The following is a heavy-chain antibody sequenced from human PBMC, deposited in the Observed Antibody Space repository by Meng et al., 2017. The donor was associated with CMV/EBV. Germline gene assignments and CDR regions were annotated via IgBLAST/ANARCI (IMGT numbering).Heavy chain of an antibody. CDR2: IKQDGSKK. J-gene: IGHJ4*02. CDR1: GFTFSSYW. Sequence: GGSLRLSCAASGFTFSSYWMSWVRQAPGKGLEWVANIKQDGSKKYSVDSVRGRFTISRDNAKNSLYLQMNSLRAEDTALYYCARDMVVPAPSSYYFDYWGQGTLVTVSS. D-gene: IGHD2-2*01. V-gene: IGHV3-7*01. CDR3: ARDMVVPAPSSYYFDY.